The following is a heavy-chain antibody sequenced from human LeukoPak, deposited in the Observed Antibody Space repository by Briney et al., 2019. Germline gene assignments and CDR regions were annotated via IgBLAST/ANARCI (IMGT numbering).Heavy chain of an antibody. J-gene: IGHJ4*02. CDR1: GGTFSSYA. D-gene: IGHD3-22*01. Sequence: SVKVSCKASGGTFSSYAISWVRQAPGQGLEWMGGIIPIFGTANYAQKFQGRVTITTDESTSTAYMELSSLRSEDPAVYYCARDIYDSSGYYSGYDYWGQGTLVTVSS. CDR3: ARDIYDSSGYYSGYDY. CDR2: IIPIFGTA. V-gene: IGHV1-69*05.